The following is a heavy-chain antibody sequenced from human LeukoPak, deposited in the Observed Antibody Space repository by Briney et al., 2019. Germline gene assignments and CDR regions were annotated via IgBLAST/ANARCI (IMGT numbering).Heavy chain of an antibody. CDR2: IYYSGST. J-gene: IGHJ5*02. V-gene: IGHV4-59*01. CDR1: GGSISSYY. D-gene: IGHD6-25*01. Sequence: PSETLSLTCTASGGSISSYYWSWIRQPPGKGLEWIGYIYYSGSTNYNPSLKSRVTISVDTSKNQFSLKLSSVTAADTAVYYCARLLIAAASCWFDPWGQGTLVTVSS. CDR3: ARLLIAAASCWFDP.